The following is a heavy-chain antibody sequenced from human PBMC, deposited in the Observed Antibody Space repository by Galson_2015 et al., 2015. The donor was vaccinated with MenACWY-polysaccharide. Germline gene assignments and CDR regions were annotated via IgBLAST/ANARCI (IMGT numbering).Heavy chain of an antibody. Sequence: TLSLTCTVSGGSISSGSYYWSWIRPPAGKGLEWIGRIYTSGSTNYNPSLKSRVTISVDTSKNQFSLKLSSVTAADTAVYYCARSGYYYDSSGYSAFDYWGQGTLVTVSS. CDR1: GGSISSGSYY. D-gene: IGHD3-22*01. V-gene: IGHV4-61*02. CDR2: IYTSGST. J-gene: IGHJ4*02. CDR3: ARSGYYYDSSGYSAFDY.